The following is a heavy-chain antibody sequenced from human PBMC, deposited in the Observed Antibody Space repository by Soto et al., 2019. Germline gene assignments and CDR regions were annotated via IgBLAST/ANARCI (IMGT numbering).Heavy chain of an antibody. CDR2: IYHSGST. D-gene: IGHD3-10*01. CDR1: GGSISSGGYS. V-gene: IGHV4-30-2*01. J-gene: IGHJ6*02. Sequence: TLSLTCAVSGGSISSGGYSWSWIRQPPGKGLEWIGYIYHSGSTYYNPSLKSRVTISVDRSKNQFSLKLGSVTAADTAVYYCARNYGSGSNYYGMDVWGQGTTVTVSS. CDR3: ARNYGSGSNYYGMDV.